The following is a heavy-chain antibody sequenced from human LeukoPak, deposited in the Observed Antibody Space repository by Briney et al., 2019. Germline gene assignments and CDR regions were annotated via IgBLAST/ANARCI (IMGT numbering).Heavy chain of an antibody. CDR2: ISAYKGNT. J-gene: IGHJ4*02. V-gene: IGHV1-18*01. CDR1: GYTFTSYG. D-gene: IGHD3-22*01. CDR3: ARTLQKYDYDSRGHLDY. Sequence: ASVKVSCKASGYTFTSYGISWVRQAPGHGLEWMGWISAYKGNTNYAQKLQSSVTMTTDTSTSTAYMQLRSLRSDDTAVYYCARTLQKYDYDSRGHLDYWGQGTLVTVSS.